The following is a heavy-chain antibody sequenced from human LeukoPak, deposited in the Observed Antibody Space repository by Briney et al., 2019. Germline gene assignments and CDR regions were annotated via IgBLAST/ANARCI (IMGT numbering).Heavy chain of an antibody. Sequence: GGSLRLSCAASGFTFSSYSMNWVRQAPGKGLEWVSYISSSSSTIYYADSVKGRFTISRDNAKNSLYLQMNSLRAEDTTVYYCARDGRYCSGGSCYSLSPDYWGQRTLVTVSS. J-gene: IGHJ4*02. CDR3: ARDGRYCSGGSCYSLSPDY. CDR1: GFTFSSYS. V-gene: IGHV3-48*04. CDR2: ISSSSSTI. D-gene: IGHD2-15*01.